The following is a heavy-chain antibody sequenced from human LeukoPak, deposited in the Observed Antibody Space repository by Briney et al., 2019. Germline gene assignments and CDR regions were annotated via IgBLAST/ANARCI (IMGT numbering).Heavy chain of an antibody. J-gene: IGHJ4*02. D-gene: IGHD3-9*01. CDR1: GFTFSSYG. V-gene: IGHV3-30*02. CDR3: ANLGMVYNILTGYRRPQTNDY. CDR2: IRYDGSNK. Sequence: GRSLRLSCAASGFTFSSYGMHWVRQAPGKGLEWVAFIRYDGSNKYYADSVKGRFTISRDNSKNTLYLQMSSLRAEDTAVYYCANLGMVYNILTGYRRPQTNDYWGQGTLVTVSS.